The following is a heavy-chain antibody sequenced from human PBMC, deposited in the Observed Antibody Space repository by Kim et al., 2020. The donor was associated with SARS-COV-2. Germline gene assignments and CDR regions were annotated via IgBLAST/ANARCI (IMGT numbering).Heavy chain of an antibody. V-gene: IGHV3-30-3*01. Sequence: GGSLRLSCAASGFTFSSYAMHWVRQAPGKGLEWVAVISYDGSNKYYADSVKGRFTISRDNSKNTLYLQMNSLRAEDTAVYYCARGGAGIFGVVTPLDPWGQGTLVTVSS. CDR1: GFTFSSYA. CDR2: ISYDGSNK. J-gene: IGHJ5*02. D-gene: IGHD3-3*01. CDR3: ARGGAGIFGVVTPLDP.